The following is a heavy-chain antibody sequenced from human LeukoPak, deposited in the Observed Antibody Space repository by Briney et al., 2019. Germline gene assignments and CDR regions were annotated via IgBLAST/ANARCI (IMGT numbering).Heavy chain of an antibody. V-gene: IGHV1-18*01. CDR3: ARERLGVSYGMDV. Sequence: ASVKVSCKTSGYTFTNYEISWVRQAPGQGLEWMGWISAHNGNTYYAQKFQDRVTMTTDTSTSTAYMEVRSLRSDDTAVYYCARERLGVSYGMDVWGQGTTVIVSS. J-gene: IGHJ6*02. CDR1: GYTFTNYE. CDR2: ISAHNGNT. D-gene: IGHD3-9*01.